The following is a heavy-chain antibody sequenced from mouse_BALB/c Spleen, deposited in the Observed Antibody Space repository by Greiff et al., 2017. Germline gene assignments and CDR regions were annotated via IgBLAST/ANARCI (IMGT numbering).Heavy chain of an antibody. CDR1: GYTFSSYW. Sequence: VQLQQSGAELMKPGASVKISCKATGYTFSSYWIEWVKQRPGHGLEWIGEILPGSGSTNYNEKFKGKATFTADTSSNTAYMQLSSLTSEDSAVFYWARVGEGDYGDYARDDGGKGTSGTVSS. J-gene: IGHJ4*01. V-gene: IGHV1-9*01. CDR2: ILPGSGST. CDR3: ARVGEGDYGDYARDD. D-gene: IGHD2-4*01.